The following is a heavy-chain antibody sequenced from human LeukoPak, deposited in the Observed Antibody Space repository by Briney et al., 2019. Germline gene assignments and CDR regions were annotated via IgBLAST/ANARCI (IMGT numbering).Heavy chain of an antibody. CDR2: ISSSGSTI. V-gene: IGHV3-48*01. CDR1: GFTFSSYN. D-gene: IGHD3-10*02. CDR3: AELGITMIGGV. J-gene: IGHJ6*04. Sequence: PGGSLRLSCAASGFTFSSYNMNWVRQAPGKVLGWVSYISSSGSTIYYADSVQGRFTISRDHAKNSLYLQMNSLRAEDTAVSYCAELGITMIGGVWGKGTTVTISS.